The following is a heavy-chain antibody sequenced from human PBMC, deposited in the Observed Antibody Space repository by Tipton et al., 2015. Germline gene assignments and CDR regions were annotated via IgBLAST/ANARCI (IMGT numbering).Heavy chain of an antibody. CDR3: ARDNYRGYCPGESCFNWFDP. D-gene: IGHD2-15*01. V-gene: IGHV4-34*01. CDR1: GGSLSDLY. CDR2: INHSGST. J-gene: IGHJ5*02. Sequence: TLSLTCAVNGGSLSDLYWSWIRESPGKGLEWIGEINHSGSTYYNPSLKSRVTISVDTSKNQFFLKLSSVTAADTAVYYCARDNYRGYCPGESCFNWFDPWGQGTLVTVSS.